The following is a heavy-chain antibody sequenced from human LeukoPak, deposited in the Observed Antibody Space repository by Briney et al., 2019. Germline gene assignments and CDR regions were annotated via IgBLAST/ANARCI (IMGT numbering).Heavy chain of an antibody. J-gene: IGHJ6*03. D-gene: IGHD3-3*01. CDR2: ISGSGGST. Sequence: PGGSLRLSCAASGFTFSNYAMSWVRQAPGKGLEWVSVISGSGGSTYYADSVQGRFTISRDNSKNTLYLQMNSLRAEDTAVYYCARGHDFWSGYYIRDYYYMDVWGKGTTVTVSS. CDR3: ARGHDFWSGYYIRDYYYMDV. CDR1: GFTFSNYA. V-gene: IGHV3-23*01.